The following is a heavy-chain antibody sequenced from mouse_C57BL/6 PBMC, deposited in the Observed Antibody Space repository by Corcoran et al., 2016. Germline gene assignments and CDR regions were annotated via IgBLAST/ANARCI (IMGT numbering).Heavy chain of an antibody. Sequence: QVQLQQCGAERMKTGASLRLSCKATGYTFPGYWIEWVKQRPGHGLEWIGEILPGSGSTNYNEKFKGKVTFTADTSSNTAYMQLSSLTTEDSAIYYCARREYLLRQLGGFAYWGQGPLVTVSA. CDR1: GYTFPGYW. CDR3: ARREYLLRQLGGFAY. V-gene: IGHV1-9*01. D-gene: IGHD2-1*01. J-gene: IGHJ3*01. CDR2: ILPGSGST.